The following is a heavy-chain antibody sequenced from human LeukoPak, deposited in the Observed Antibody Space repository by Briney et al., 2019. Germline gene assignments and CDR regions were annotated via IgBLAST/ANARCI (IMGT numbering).Heavy chain of an antibody. J-gene: IGHJ4*02. Sequence: GGSLRLSCAASGFTFRNAWMSWVRQPPGKGPEWVGRIKSEAEGGTADYAAPVKGRFTVSRDDLKNTLYLQMNSLKTEDTAVYYCTTEAYYYDSGAIKYFDYWGQGTLVTVSS. CDR2: IKSEAEGGTA. V-gene: IGHV3-15*01. CDR3: TTEAYYYDSGAIKYFDY. D-gene: IGHD3-22*01. CDR1: GFTFRNAW.